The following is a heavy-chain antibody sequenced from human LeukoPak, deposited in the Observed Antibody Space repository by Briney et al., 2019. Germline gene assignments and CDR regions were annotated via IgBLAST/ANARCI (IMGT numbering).Heavy chain of an antibody. D-gene: IGHD4-17*01. V-gene: IGHV3-23*01. Sequence: GGSLRLSCAASRFTFSTYAMSWVRQAPGKGLEWVSAVNPSGVSTYYADSVKGRFTVSRDNSKNTLYLQMNSLRAEDTAIYYCVKEYGDYPNNWFDPWGQGTLVTVSS. J-gene: IGHJ5*02. CDR3: VKEYGDYPNNWFDP. CDR2: VNPSGVST. CDR1: RFTFSTYA.